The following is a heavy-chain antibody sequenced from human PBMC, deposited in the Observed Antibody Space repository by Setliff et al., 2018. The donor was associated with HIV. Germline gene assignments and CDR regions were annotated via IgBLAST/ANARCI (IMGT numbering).Heavy chain of an antibody. CDR2: ISSTGTT. D-gene: IGHD2-15*01. CDR3: ARLGRAIDDGGSSVRLDF. CDR1: DDSFTNYD. V-gene: IGHV4-4*08. Sequence: SETLSLTCVVSDDSFTNYDWTWIRQSPGKALQWIGSISSTGTTNYSPSLRSRVTTSIETSNTRFSLWLRSVTASDTATYYCARLGRAIDDGGSSVRLDFWGQGVLVTV. J-gene: IGHJ4*02.